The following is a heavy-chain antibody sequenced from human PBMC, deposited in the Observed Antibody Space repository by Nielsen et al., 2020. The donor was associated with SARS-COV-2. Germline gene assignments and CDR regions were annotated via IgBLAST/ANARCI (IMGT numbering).Heavy chain of an antibody. CDR1: GFTFSDYA. J-gene: IGHJ6*02. D-gene: IGHD3-10*01. Sequence: GGSLRLSCVASGFTFSDYAMIWVRQAPGKGLDWVSSISTNVGGTYYSESVKGRFTISRDNSKNTMYLEMNSLRVEDSALYFCAKGNSRLSWFGELALYYYYYGMDVWGPGTTVTVSS. CDR3: AKGNSRLSWFGELALYYYYYGMDV. CDR2: ISTNVGGT. V-gene: IGHV3-23*01.